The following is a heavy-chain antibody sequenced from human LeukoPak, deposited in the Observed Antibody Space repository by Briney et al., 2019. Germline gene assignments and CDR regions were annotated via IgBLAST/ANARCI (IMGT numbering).Heavy chain of an antibody. J-gene: IGHJ4*02. Sequence: SETLSLTCTVSGGSITSYYWGWIRQPPGKGLEWIGSIYYSGSTYYNPSLKSRVTISVDTSKNQFSLKLSSVTAADTAVYYCARDPTTYGDYVYWGQGTLVTVSS. D-gene: IGHD4-17*01. CDR1: GGSITSYY. CDR2: IYYSGST. CDR3: ARDPTTYGDYVY. V-gene: IGHV4-39*07.